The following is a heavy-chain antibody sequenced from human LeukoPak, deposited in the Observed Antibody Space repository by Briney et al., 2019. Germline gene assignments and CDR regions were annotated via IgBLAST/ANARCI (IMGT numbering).Heavy chain of an antibody. D-gene: IGHD4-17*01. CDR3: ATRGDFFDS. Sequence: ASVKVSCKASDSTFFAYIITWVRQAPGQGPEWMGWVSADTGNTDYAQKFQGRVTLTTDRSTKTAYMELKSLTIDDSAIYYCATRGDFFDSRGQGTLVTVSS. V-gene: IGHV1-18*01. CDR2: VSADTGNT. CDR1: DSTFFAYI. J-gene: IGHJ4*02.